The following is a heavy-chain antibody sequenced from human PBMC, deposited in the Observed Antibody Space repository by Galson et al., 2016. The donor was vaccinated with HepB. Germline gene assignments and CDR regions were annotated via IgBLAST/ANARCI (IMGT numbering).Heavy chain of an antibody. Sequence: SLRLSCAASGFTFSNYGMHWVRQAPGKGLEWVALISYDGDHKYYADSVKGRLTISRDNSKNTLYLQMNTLRTNDTAVYYCARPWGFSFGAQYYYYGMDVWGQGTTVTVSS. J-gene: IGHJ6*02. CDR2: ISYDGDHK. D-gene: IGHD5-18*01. CDR1: GFTFSNYG. V-gene: IGHV3-30*03. CDR3: ARPWGFSFGAQYYYYGMDV.